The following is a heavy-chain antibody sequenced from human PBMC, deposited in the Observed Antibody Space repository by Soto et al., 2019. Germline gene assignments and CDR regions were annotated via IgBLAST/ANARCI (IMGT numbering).Heavy chain of an antibody. V-gene: IGHV3-30-3*01. J-gene: IGHJ3*02. CDR3: ARPTTGTTVGVAFDI. D-gene: IGHD1-1*01. CDR2: ISYDGSNK. CDR1: GFTFSSYA. Sequence: QVQLVESGGGVVQPGRSLRLSCAASGFTFSSYAMHWVCQAPGKGLEWVAVISYDGSNKYYADSVKGRFTISRDNSKNTLYLQMNSLRAEDTAVYYCARPTTGTTVGVAFDIWGQGTMVTVSS.